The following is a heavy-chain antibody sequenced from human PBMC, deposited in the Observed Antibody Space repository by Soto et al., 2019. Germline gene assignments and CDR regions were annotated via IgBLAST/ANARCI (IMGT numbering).Heavy chain of an antibody. J-gene: IGHJ5*02. V-gene: IGHV3-15*01. Sequence: LSCAASGFTFSNAWMSWVRQAPGKGLEWVGRIKSKTDGGTTDYAAPVKGRFTISRDDSKNTLYLQMNSLKTEDTAVYYCTTGVIAARPEWFDPWGQGTLVTVSS. CDR3: TTGVIAARPEWFDP. CDR1: GFTFSNAW. D-gene: IGHD6-6*01. CDR2: IKSKTDGGTT.